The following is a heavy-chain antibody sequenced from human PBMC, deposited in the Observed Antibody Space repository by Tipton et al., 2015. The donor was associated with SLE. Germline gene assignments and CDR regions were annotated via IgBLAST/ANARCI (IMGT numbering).Heavy chain of an antibody. V-gene: IGHV3-20*04. Sequence: SLRLSCTASGFTFGDYAMSWVRQAPGKGLEWVSGSNWNGGATGYADSVKGRFTISRDNAKKSMYLQMNSLRGEDTAVYYCARVVVSASDVFDIWGQGTMVAVSS. CDR1: GFTFGDYA. CDR3: ARVVVSASDVFDI. CDR2: SNWNGGAT. D-gene: IGHD2-15*01. J-gene: IGHJ3*02.